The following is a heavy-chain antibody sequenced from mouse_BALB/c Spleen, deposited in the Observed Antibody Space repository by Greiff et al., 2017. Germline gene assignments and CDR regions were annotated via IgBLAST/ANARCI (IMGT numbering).Heavy chain of an antibody. CDR3: ARREITTPFDY. CDR1: GYAFSSYW. Sequence: QVQLKQSGAELVRPGSSVKISCKASGYAFSSYWMNWVKQRPGQGLEWIGQIYPGDGDTNYNGKFKGKATLTADKSSSTAYMQLSSPTSEDSAVYFCARREITTPFDYWGQGTTLTVSS. CDR2: IYPGDGDT. J-gene: IGHJ2*01. V-gene: IGHV1-80*01. D-gene: IGHD2-4*01.